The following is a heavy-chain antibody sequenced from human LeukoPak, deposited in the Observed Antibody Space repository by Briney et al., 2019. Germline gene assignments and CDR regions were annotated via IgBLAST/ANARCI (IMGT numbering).Heavy chain of an antibody. D-gene: IGHD6-13*01. J-gene: IGHJ4*02. CDR3: AKNSGWYRLDY. V-gene: IGHV3-30-3*02. CDR1: GFTFSSYA. CDR2: ISYDGSNK. Sequence: PGRSLRLSCAASGFTFSSYAMHWVRQAPGKGLEWVAVISYDGSNKYYADSVKGRFTISRDNSKNTLYLQMNSLRAEDTAVYYCAKNSGWYRLDYWGQGTLVTVSS.